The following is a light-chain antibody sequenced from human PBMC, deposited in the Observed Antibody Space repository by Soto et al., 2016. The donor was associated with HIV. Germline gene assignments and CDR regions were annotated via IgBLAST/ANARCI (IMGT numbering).Light chain of an antibody. V-gene: IGKV1-NL1*01. CDR2: AAS. CDR1: QGISNS. Sequence: DIQMTQSPSSLSASVGDRVTITCRASQGISNSLAWYQQKPGKAPKVLVNAASNLESGVPSRFSGSGSGRDYTLTITSLQPEDFATYHCQQYYDTPYTFGQGTKLE. J-gene: IGKJ2*01. CDR3: QQYYDTPYT.